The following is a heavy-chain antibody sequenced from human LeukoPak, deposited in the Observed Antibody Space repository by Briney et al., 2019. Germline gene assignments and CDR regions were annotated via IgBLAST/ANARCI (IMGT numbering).Heavy chain of an antibody. V-gene: IGHV1-46*01. CDR3: ARRSPAYCGGDCYLDH. D-gene: IGHD2-21*02. CDR1: GYTFTTHY. Sequence: ASVTVSCTASGYTFTTHYIFWVRQAPGQGLEWMGLINPSGGGTSYSQRFQGRVTMTGDTSTSTVYMELNSLRSEDSAGYYCARRSPAYCGGDCYLDHWGQGTLVTVSS. CDR2: INPSGGGT. J-gene: IGHJ4*02.